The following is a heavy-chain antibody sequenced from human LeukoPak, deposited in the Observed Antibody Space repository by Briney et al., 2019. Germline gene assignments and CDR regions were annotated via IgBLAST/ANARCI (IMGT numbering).Heavy chain of an antibody. J-gene: IGHJ4*02. CDR2: IIPIFGTA. D-gene: IGHD3-16*01. V-gene: IGHV1-69*13. CDR1: GGTFSSYA. Sequence: SVKVSCKASGGTFSSYAISWVRQAPGQGLERMGGIIPIFGTANYAQKFQGRVTITADESTSTAYMELSSLRSEDTAVYYCARGRGWGYYFDYWGQGTLVTVSS. CDR3: ARGRGWGYYFDY.